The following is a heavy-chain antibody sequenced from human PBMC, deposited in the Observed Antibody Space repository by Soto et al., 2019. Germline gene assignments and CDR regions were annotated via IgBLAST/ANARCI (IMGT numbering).Heavy chain of an antibody. J-gene: IGHJ4*02. CDR3: ARDRLPRRSYSYCSGGSCYRAPLDY. Sequence: GGSLRLSCAASGFTFSSYGMHWVRQAPGKGLEWVAVIWYDGSNKYYADSVKGRFTISRDNSKNTLYLQMNSLRAEDTAVYYCARDRLPRRSYSYCSGGSCYRAPLDYWGQGTLVTVSS. D-gene: IGHD2-15*01. CDR1: GFTFSSYG. V-gene: IGHV3-33*01. CDR2: IWYDGSNK.